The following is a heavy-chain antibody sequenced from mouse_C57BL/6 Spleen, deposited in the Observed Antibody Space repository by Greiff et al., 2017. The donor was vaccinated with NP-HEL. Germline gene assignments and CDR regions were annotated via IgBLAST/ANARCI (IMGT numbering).Heavy chain of an antibody. V-gene: IGHV5-17*01. CDR3: ARAIVTPYWYFDV. CDR1: GFTFSDYG. Sequence: EVKLQESGGGLVKPGGSLKLSCAASGFTFSDYGMHWVRQAPEKGLEWVAYISSGSSTIYYADTVKGRFTISRDNAKNTLFLQMTSLRSEDTAMYYCARAIVTPYWYFDVWGTGTTVTVSS. J-gene: IGHJ1*03. CDR2: ISSGSSTI. D-gene: IGHD2-5*01.